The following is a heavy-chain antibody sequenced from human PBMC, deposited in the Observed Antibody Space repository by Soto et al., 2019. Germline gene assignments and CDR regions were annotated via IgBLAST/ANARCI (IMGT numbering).Heavy chain of an antibody. Sequence: SETLSLTCTVSGGSISSSSYYWGWIRQPPGKGLEWIGSIYYSGGTYYNPSLKSRVTISVDTSKNQFSLKLSSVTAADTAVYYFAKHPPIFCINMIRVAPRWVGPLGQGTLVTVSS. CDR2: IYYSGGT. J-gene: IGHJ5*01. V-gene: IGHV4-39*01. CDR3: AKHPPIFCINMIRVAPRWVGP. CDR1: GGSISSSSYY. D-gene: IGHD3-22*01.